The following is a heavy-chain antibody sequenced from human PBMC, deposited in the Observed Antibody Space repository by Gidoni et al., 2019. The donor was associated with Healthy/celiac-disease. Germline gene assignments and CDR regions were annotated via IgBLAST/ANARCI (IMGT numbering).Heavy chain of an antibody. Sequence: EVQLVESGGGLVQPGRSLRLSCAASGFTFVVYACTWVRQAPGKGLEWVSGISWNSGSIGYADSVKGRFTISRDNAKNSLYLQMNSLRAEDTALYYCAKDRGNYYGDYVLDWYFDLWGRGTLVTVSS. CDR1: GFTFVVYA. J-gene: IGHJ2*01. D-gene: IGHD4-17*01. CDR3: AKDRGNYYGDYVLDWYFDL. CDR2: ISWNSGSI. V-gene: IGHV3-9*01.